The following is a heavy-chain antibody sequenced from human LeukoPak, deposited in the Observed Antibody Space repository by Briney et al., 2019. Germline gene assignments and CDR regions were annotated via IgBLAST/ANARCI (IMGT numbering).Heavy chain of an antibody. CDR2: IKQDGSEK. V-gene: IGHV3-7*01. D-gene: IGHD6-19*01. J-gene: IGHJ2*01. CDR3: ARDRGSGFPNFEL. Sequence: GRSRSLAWAAAGLTVGMHWISWVRQAAGGGRGWVANIKQDGSEKYNVDSVKGRFTISRDKAKNSLYMQMNSVRAEDTAVYYCARDRGSGFPNFELWGRSTLVTVSS. CDR1: GLTVGMHW.